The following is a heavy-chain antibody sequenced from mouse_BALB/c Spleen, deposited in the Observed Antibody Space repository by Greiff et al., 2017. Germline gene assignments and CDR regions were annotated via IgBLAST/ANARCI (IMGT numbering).Heavy chain of an antibody. CDR1: GYSITSGYY. V-gene: IGHV3-6*02. D-gene: IGHD1-1*01. Sequence: EVKLLESGPGLVKPSQSLSLTCSVTGYSITSGYYWNWIRQFPGNKLEWMGYISYDGSNNYNPSLKNRISITRDTSKNQFFLKLNSVTTEDTATYYCARLGVVAPYWGQGTLVTVSA. CDR2: ISYDGSN. J-gene: IGHJ3*01. CDR3: ARLGVVAPY.